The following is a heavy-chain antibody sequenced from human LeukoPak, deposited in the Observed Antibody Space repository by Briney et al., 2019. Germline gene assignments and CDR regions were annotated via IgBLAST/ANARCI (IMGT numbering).Heavy chain of an antibody. J-gene: IGHJ6*02. Sequence: GASVKVSCKASGYTFTSYDINWVRQATGQGLEWMGWMNPNSGNTGYAQKFQGRVTMTRNTSISTAYMELSSLRSEDTAVYYCARHPSLLLRNYGMDVWGQGTTVTVSS. D-gene: IGHD3-22*01. CDR1: GYTFTSYD. CDR3: ARHPSLLLRNYGMDV. CDR2: MNPNSGNT. V-gene: IGHV1-8*01.